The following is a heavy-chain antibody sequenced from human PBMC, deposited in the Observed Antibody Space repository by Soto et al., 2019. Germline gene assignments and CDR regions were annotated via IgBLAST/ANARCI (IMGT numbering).Heavy chain of an antibody. CDR3: ARGIATGQLDP. CDR1: GYTFTRYT. D-gene: IGHD2-15*01. CDR2: INPDNGNT. J-gene: IGHJ5*02. V-gene: IGHV1-3*01. Sequence: ASVKVSCKASGYTFTRYTMNWVRQAPGQRLEWMGWINPDNGNTKSSQKFQDRVIITRDTSASTAYMDLSSLRSEDTAVYYCARGIATGQLDPWGQGTRVTVSA.